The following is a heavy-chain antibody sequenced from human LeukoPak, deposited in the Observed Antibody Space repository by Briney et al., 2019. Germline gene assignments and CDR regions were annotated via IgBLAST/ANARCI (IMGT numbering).Heavy chain of an antibody. J-gene: IGHJ5*02. CDR2: MYYSGST. CDR1: GGSFSSYY. CDR3: ARDKSTSTFDP. Sequence: SETLSLTCTVSGGSFSSYYWSWIRQPPGKELEWIGYMYYSGSTNYNPSLNSRVTISVDTSKNQFSLNLRSVTAADTAVYFCARDKSTSTFDPWGQGTLVTVSS. V-gene: IGHV4-59*01.